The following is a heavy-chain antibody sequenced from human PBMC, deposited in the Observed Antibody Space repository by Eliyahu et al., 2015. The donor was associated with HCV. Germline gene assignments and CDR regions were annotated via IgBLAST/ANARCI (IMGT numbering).Heavy chain of an antibody. CDR2: IYGDGST. Sequence: EVQLVESGGGSVQPGGSLRLSCAASGFTVSSKYMSWVRQAPGKGLEGVSVIYGDGSTHYADSVKDRFTTSRDNSKNTLYLQMNSLRAEDTAVYYCVRDRYFDYWGQGTLVTVSS. V-gene: IGHV3-66*01. CDR1: GFTVSSKY. J-gene: IGHJ4*02. CDR3: VRDRYFDY.